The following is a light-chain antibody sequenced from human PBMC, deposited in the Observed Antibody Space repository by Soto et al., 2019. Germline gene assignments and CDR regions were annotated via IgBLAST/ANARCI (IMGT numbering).Light chain of an antibody. CDR3: QKYGNSPST. V-gene: IGKV3-20*01. CDR2: GAS. CDR1: QSVSNSY. Sequence: ETVLTQSPGTLSLSPGERATLSCRASQSVSNSYLAWYQQKPGQAPRLLIYGASNRATGIPDRFSGSGSATDFTLTISTLETEDFAVYYCQKYGNSPSTFGQGTRLEIK. J-gene: IGKJ5*01.